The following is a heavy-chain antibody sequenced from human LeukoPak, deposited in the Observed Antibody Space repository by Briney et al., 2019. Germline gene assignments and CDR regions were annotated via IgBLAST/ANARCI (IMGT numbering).Heavy chain of an antibody. J-gene: IGHJ6*02. Sequence: GGSLILACAVAGFTFSDYYMSWIRQAPGDGLGWVSYISRSVSSIYYADSVKGRFTISRENDKNSLYLQMNSRRAEDTAVYYCARDTDSYYGMDVWGQGTTVSVSS. CDR3: ARDTDSYYGMDV. CDR2: ISRSVSSI. V-gene: IGHV3-11*01. D-gene: IGHD3-22*01. CDR1: GFTFSDYY.